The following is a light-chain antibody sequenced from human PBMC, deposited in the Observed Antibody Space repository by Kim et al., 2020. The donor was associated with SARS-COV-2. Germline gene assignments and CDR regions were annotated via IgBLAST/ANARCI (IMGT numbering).Light chain of an antibody. J-gene: IGKJ5*01. CDR1: HGVSGF. CDR2: DAS. Sequence: SLFPGDRPTPSGRASHGVSGFLAWYQQRPGQAPRLLIYDASNRAAGNPARFSGSGSGTDFTLTINTLEPEDFAIYYCQRTSWPITFGQGTRLEIK. V-gene: IGKV3D-11*01. CDR3: QRTSWPIT.